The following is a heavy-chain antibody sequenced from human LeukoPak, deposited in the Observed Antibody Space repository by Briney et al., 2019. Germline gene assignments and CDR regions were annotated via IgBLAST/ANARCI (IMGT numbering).Heavy chain of an antibody. CDR3: ARATYGIVVPAGAEFDY. CDR1: GYTFTSYD. D-gene: IGHD2-2*01. Sequence: ASVKVSCKASGYTFTSYDINWVRQATGQGLEWMGWMNPNTGNTGYAQKLQGRVTMTTDTSTSTAYMELRSLRSDDTAVYYCARATYGIVVPAGAEFDYWGQGTLVTVSS. CDR2: MNPNTGNT. J-gene: IGHJ4*02. V-gene: IGHV1-8*01.